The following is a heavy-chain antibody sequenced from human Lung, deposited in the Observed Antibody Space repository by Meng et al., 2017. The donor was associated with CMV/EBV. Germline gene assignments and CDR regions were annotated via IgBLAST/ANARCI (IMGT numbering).Heavy chain of an antibody. D-gene: IGHD6-19*01. CDR1: GGSFSGYY. V-gene: IGHV4-34*01. CDR3: ARASSDWCTNEFDH. J-gene: IGHJ5*02. Sequence: LXFAVYGGSFSGYYWSWSRQPPGKGREGMGEYNHSGSTNYNPSLESRVTVSVETSTNKYSLKLSSVTAADTGVYCCARASSDWCTNEFDHWGQGXLVTVSS. CDR2: YNHSGST.